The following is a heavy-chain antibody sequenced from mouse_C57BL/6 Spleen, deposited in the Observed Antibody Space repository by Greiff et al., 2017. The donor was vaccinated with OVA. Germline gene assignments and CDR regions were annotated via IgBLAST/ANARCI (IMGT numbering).Heavy chain of an antibody. J-gene: IGHJ1*03. Sequence: QVQLQQPGAELVRPGSSVKLSCKASGYTFTSYWMHWVKQRPIQGLEWIGNIDPSDSETHYNQKFKDKATLTVDKSSSTAYMQLSSLTSEDSAVYYSARENYYGSSYDWYFDVWGTGTTVTVSS. CDR3: ARENYYGSSYDWYFDV. D-gene: IGHD1-1*01. CDR1: GYTFTSYW. CDR2: IDPSDSET. V-gene: IGHV1-52*01.